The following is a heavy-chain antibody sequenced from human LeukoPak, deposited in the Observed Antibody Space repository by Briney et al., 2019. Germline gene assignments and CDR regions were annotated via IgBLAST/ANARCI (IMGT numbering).Heavy chain of an antibody. Sequence: GGSLRLSCAASGFTFSSYAMSWVRQAPGKGLEWVSGISWNSGSIGYADSVKGRFTISRDNAKNSLYLQMNSLRAEDTALYYCAKDIGDTAFDYWGQGTLVTVSS. J-gene: IGHJ4*02. V-gene: IGHV3-9*01. CDR1: GFTFSSYA. CDR3: AKDIGDTAFDY. CDR2: ISWNSGSI. D-gene: IGHD5-18*01.